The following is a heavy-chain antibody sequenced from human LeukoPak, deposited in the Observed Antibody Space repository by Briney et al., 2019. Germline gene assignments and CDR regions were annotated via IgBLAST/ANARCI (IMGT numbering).Heavy chain of an antibody. V-gene: IGHV4-4*07. CDR1: GGSISSYY. J-gene: IGHJ4*02. CDR3: ARILNGYFLDY. CDR2: IYSSGST. Sequence: SETLPLTCTVSGGSISSYYWSWIRQPAGKGLEWIGRIYSSGSTNYNPSLKSRVTMSVDTSENQFSLNLTSVTAADTAVYYCARILNGYFLDYWGQGTLVTVSS. D-gene: IGHD3-9*01.